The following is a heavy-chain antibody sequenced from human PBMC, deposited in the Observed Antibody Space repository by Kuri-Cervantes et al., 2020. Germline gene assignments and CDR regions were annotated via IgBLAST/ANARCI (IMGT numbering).Heavy chain of an antibody. CDR2: INNDGSST. V-gene: IGHV3-74*01. Sequence: GGSLRLSCAASGFTVSSNYMSWVRQAPGKGLEWVSRINNDGSSTIYADSVRGRFTFSRDDAKDTLYLQMNSLRAEDTAVYYCVRGAEGYFDYWGQGSLVTVSS. CDR1: GFTVSSNY. J-gene: IGHJ4*02. CDR3: VRGAEGYFDY.